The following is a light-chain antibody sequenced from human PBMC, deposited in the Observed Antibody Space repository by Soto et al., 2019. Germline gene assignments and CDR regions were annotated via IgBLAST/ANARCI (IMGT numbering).Light chain of an antibody. CDR1: QSISSW. CDR3: QQYSGYPFT. V-gene: IGKV1-5*03. Sequence: DIQMTQSPSTLSASVGDRVTITCRASQSISSWLAWYQQKPGKAPKLLIYKAYSLETGVPSRFSGSGSGKEYTLTISSLQPDDFATYFCQQYSGYPFTFGPGTKVDIK. CDR2: KAY. J-gene: IGKJ3*01.